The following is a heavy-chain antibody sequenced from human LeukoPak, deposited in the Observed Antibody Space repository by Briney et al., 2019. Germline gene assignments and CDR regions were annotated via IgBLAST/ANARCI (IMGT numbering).Heavy chain of an antibody. Sequence: PSETLSLTCAVYGGSFSGYYWSWIRQPPGKGLEWIGEINHSGSTNYNPSLKSRVTISVDTSKNQFSLKLSSVTAADTAVYYCARGPSITIFGVVPRYYFDYWGQRTLVTVSS. CDR2: INHSGST. V-gene: IGHV4-34*01. CDR1: GGSFSGYY. CDR3: ARGPSITIFGVVPRYYFDY. D-gene: IGHD3-3*01. J-gene: IGHJ4*02.